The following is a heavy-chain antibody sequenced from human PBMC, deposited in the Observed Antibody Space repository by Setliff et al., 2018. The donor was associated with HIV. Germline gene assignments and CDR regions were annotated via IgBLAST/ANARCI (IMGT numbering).Heavy chain of an antibody. V-gene: IGHV3-53*01. Sequence: PGGSLRLSCEASGFTVSSNYMSWVRQAPGKGLEWVSVIYSGGSTYYADSVKGRFTISRDNSKNTLYLQMNSLRAEDTAVYYCARYCSGGSCYNWGQGTLVTVSS. CDR1: GFTVSSNY. CDR3: ARYCSGGSCYN. J-gene: IGHJ4*02. CDR2: IYSGGST. D-gene: IGHD2-15*01.